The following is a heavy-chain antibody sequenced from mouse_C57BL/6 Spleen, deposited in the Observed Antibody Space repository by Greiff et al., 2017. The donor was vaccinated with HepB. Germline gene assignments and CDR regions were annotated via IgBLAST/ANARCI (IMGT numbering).Heavy chain of an antibody. CDR3: ARDGVGGPYFDY. CDR2: IHPNSGST. J-gene: IGHJ2*01. Sequence: QVQLQQPGAELVKPGASVKLSCKASGYTFTSYWLHWVKQRPGQGLEWIGMIHPNSGSTNYNEKFKSKATLTVDKSSSTAYMQLSSLTSEDSAVYYCARDGVGGPYFDYWGQGTTLTVSS. V-gene: IGHV1-64*01. D-gene: IGHD1-1*01. CDR1: GYTFTSYW.